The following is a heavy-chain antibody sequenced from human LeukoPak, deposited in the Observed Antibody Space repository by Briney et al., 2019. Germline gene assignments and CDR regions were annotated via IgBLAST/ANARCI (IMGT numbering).Heavy chain of an antibody. J-gene: IGHJ4*02. D-gene: IGHD6-19*01. Sequence: SETLSLTCTVSGGSIGSDYWTWIRQPPGKGLEYVGYIYYTGGTNYNPSLKSRVTISVDTSKNQFSLKLSSVTAADTAVYFCAKYGNSGWVIDNWGQGTLVTVSS. CDR1: GGSIGSDY. V-gene: IGHV4-59*08. CDR2: IYYTGGT. CDR3: AKYGNSGWVIDN.